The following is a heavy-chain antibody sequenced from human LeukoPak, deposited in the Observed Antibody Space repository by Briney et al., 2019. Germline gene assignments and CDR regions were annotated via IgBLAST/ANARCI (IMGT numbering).Heavy chain of an antibody. CDR3: ARSDTRIAVAGDY. CDR2: ISSSGSTI. V-gene: IGHV3-11*01. Sequence: PRGSLRLSCAASGFTFSDYYMSWIRQAPGKGLEWVSYISSSGSTIYYADSVKGRFTISRDNVKNSLYLQMNSLRAEDTAVYYCARSDTRIAVAGDYWGQGTLVTVPS. J-gene: IGHJ4*02. D-gene: IGHD6-19*01. CDR1: GFTFSDYY.